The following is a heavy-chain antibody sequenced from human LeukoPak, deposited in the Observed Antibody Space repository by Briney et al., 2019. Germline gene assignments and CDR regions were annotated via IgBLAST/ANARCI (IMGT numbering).Heavy chain of an antibody. D-gene: IGHD5-12*01. Sequence: PGGSLRLSCAASGFTFSSYAMSWVRQAPGKRLEWVSAISGSGGSTYYADSVKGRFTIFRGNSKNTLYLQMNSLRAEDTAVYYCAKVETQIVATIPYFDYWGQGTLVTVSS. CDR1: GFTFSSYA. V-gene: IGHV3-23*01. CDR3: AKVETQIVATIPYFDY. CDR2: ISGSGGST. J-gene: IGHJ4*02.